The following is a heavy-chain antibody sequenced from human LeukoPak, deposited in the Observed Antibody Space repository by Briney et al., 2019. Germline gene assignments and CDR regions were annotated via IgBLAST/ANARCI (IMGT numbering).Heavy chain of an antibody. J-gene: IGHJ1*01. Sequence: KPGESLKISCKGSGYSFTSYWIGWVRQMPGKGLEWMGIIYPGDSDTRYSPSFQGQVTISADKSISTAYLQWSSLKASDTAMYYCARQGAGECSGGSCYSLSTLYFQHWGQGTLVTVSS. V-gene: IGHV5-51*01. CDR3: ARQGAGECSGGSCYSLSTLYFQH. CDR1: GYSFTSYW. CDR2: IYPGDSDT. D-gene: IGHD2-15*01.